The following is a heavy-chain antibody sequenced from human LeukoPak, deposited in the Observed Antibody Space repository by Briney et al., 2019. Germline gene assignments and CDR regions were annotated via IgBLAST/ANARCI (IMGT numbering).Heavy chain of an antibody. CDR2: IYYSGST. CDR1: GGSISSYY. D-gene: IGHD1-7*01. J-gene: IGHJ4*02. CDR3: ARQTNYGEFDY. Sequence: PSETLSLTCTVSGGSISSYYWSWIRQPPGKGLEWIGYIYYSGSTNYNPSLKSRVTISVDTSKNQFSLKLSSVTAADTAVYYCARQTNYGEFDYWGQGTLVTASS. V-gene: IGHV4-59*01.